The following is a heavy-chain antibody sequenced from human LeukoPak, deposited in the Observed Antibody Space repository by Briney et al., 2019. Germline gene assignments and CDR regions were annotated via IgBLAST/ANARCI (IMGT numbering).Heavy chain of an antibody. CDR2: INHSGST. Sequence: PSETLSLTCTVSGGSVSSGSYYWSWIRQPPGKGLEWIGEINHSGSTNYNPSLKSRVTISVDTSKNQFSLKLSSVTAADTAVYYCARDDYDTGYYYGMDVWGQGTTVTVSS. D-gene: IGHD3-22*01. J-gene: IGHJ6*02. CDR3: ARDDYDTGYYYGMDV. V-gene: IGHV4-39*07. CDR1: GGSVSSGSYY.